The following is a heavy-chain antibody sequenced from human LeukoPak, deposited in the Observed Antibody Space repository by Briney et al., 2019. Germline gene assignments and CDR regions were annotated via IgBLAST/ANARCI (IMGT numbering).Heavy chain of an antibody. V-gene: IGHV3-15*01. CDR3: TTDPLMGSRPY. D-gene: IGHD2-8*01. CDR1: GFTFNNAW. J-gene: IGHJ4*02. CDR2: IKSKTDGGTT. Sequence: PGGSLRLSCAASGFTFNNAWMSWVRQAPGKGLEWVGHIKSKTDGGTTDYAAPVKGRFTISRDDSSDTLFLQMNFLKTEDTAVYYCTTDPLMGSRPYRGQGTLVTVSS.